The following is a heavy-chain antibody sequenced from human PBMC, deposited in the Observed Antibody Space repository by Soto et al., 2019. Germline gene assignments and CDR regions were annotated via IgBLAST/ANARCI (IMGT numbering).Heavy chain of an antibody. V-gene: IGHV3-23*01. J-gene: IGHJ4*02. CDR3: AKATSRGSHGEY. D-gene: IGHD3-10*01. Sequence: EVHLLESGGGLVQPGGSLRLSCATSGFTFSSYSMTWVRQAPGKGLEWVSTISGSGSRTYYADPVKGRFTISRDNSKNTLCLQMNSLRAEDTAVYYCAKATSRGSHGEYWGQGTLVSVSS. CDR1: GFTFSSYS. CDR2: ISGSGSRT.